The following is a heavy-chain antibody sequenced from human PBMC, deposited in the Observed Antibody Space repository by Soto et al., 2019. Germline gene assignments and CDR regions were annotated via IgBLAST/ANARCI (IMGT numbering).Heavy chain of an antibody. V-gene: IGHV3-23*01. CDR1: GVTFSSYA. CDR2: ISGSGGST. CDR3: AKGTLTKPRSPPTY. Sequence: GGSLRLSCAASGVTFSSYAMSWVRQAPEKGLEWVSAISGSGGSTYYADSAKGRFTISRDNSTNTLYLQMNSLRAEDTAVYYCAKGTLTKPRSPPTYWGQGTLVTVSS. J-gene: IGHJ4*02. D-gene: IGHD1-1*01.